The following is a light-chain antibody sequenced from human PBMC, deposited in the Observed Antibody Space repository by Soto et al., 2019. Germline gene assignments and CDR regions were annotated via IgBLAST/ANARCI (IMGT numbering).Light chain of an antibody. CDR2: GAS. CDR3: QQYNDWPPFS. J-gene: IGKJ3*01. CDR1: QTVSSN. V-gene: IGKV3-15*01. Sequence: EIVMTQSPATLSVSPGERATLSCRASQTVSSNLAWYQQKPGQAPRLLIHGASTRAAGLPARFSGSGSATEFTLSISSPQSEDFAVYYCQQYNDWPPFSVGPGTRVDIK.